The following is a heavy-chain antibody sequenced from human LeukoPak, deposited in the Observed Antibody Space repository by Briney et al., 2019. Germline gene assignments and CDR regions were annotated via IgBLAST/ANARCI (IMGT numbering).Heavy chain of an antibody. CDR3: AKDCGGDCYYAFDI. CDR1: GFTFDDYA. D-gene: IGHD2-21*02. CDR2: ISWNSGSI. Sequence: GGSLRLSCAASGFTFDDYAMHWVRQAPGKGLEWVSGISWNSGSIGYADSVKGRFTISRDNAKNSLYLQMNSLRAEDTALYYCAKDCGGDCYYAFDIWGQGTMVTVSS. V-gene: IGHV3-9*01. J-gene: IGHJ3*02.